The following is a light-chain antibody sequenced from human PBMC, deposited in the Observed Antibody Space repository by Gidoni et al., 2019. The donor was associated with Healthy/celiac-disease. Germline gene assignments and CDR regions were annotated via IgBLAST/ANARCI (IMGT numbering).Light chain of an antibody. J-gene: IGKJ2*01. CDR3: QQSYSTPFT. Sequence: DIQMTNSPSSMSASVGARVTITCRSSQSISSYLNWSQQQPVPSGFSCSGSGTDFTLTISSLQPEDFATYYCQQSYSTPFTFGQGTKLEIK. CDR1: QSISSY. V-gene: IGKV1-39*01.